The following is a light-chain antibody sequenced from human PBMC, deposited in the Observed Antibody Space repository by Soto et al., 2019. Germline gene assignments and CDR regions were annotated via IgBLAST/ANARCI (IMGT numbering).Light chain of an antibody. CDR3: ATWDDDLNAAV. CDR1: SSDVGSYNL. V-gene: IGLV2-23*01. Sequence: QSVLTQPASVSGSPGQSITISCTGTSSDVGSYNLVSWYQQHPGKAPKLMIYEGSKRPSGVSNRFSGSKSGNTASLTISGLQAEDEADYYCATWDDDLNAAVFGGGTQLTVL. CDR2: EGS. J-gene: IGLJ7*01.